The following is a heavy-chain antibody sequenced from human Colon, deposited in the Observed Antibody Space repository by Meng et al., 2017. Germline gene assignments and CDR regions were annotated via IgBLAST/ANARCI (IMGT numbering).Heavy chain of an antibody. J-gene: IGHJ4*02. CDR3: ARSLGYYDYVWGSYPPGY. V-gene: IGHV4-34*01. CDR1: GGSFSGYY. Sequence: QGQLMQWGAGLLKPSETLAPTCAVYGGSFSGYYWSWIRQPPGKGLEWIGEINHSGSTNYNPSLKSRVTMSVDTSKNQFSLKLSSVTAADTAVYYCARSLGYYDYVWGSYPPGYWGQGTLVTVSS. CDR2: INHSGST. D-gene: IGHD3-16*01.